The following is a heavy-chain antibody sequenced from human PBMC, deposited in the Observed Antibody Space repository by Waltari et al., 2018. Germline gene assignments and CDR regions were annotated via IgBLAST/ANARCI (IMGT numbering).Heavy chain of an antibody. J-gene: IGHJ3*02. CDR2: MNPKSGAT. CDR3: ARDLFPNFWSGYGFDI. Sequence: QVHLVQSGAVVETPGASVRVSCKTSGSTFRDYYIYWVRQAPGKGLEWRGWMNPKSGATNPAQKYQGRFTMTRDTSTSTVYMELRGLTSDDTAIYYCARDLFPNFWSGYGFDIWGQGTKVTVSS. D-gene: IGHD3-3*01. V-gene: IGHV1-2*02. CDR1: GSTFRDYY.